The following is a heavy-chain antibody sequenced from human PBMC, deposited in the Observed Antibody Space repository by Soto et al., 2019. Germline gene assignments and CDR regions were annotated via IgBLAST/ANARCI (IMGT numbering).Heavy chain of an antibody. CDR2: ISGSGDST. D-gene: IGHD6-13*01. CDR1: GFTFSSYA. Sequence: GGSLRLSCAASGFTFSSYAMSWVRQAPGKGLEWVSAISGSGDSTYYADSVKGRFTISRDTSKSTLYLQMDSLRAEDTALYYCAKSYSSNWYDYFDYWGQGTLVTVSS. CDR3: AKSYSSNWYDYFDY. V-gene: IGHV3-23*01. J-gene: IGHJ4*02.